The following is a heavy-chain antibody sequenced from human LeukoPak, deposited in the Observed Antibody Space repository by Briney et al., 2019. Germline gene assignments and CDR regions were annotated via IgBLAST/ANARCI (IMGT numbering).Heavy chain of an antibody. J-gene: IGHJ6*04. CDR1: GFTFSSYG. V-gene: IGHV3-33*01. CDR2: IWYDGSNK. D-gene: IGHD2-2*01. CDR3: ARAHSRDIVVVPAASRGIYYYGMDV. Sequence: PGGSLRLSCAASGFTFSSYGMHWVRQAPGKGLEWVAVIWYDGSNKYYADSVKGRFTISRDNSKNTLYLQMNSLRAEDTAVYYCARAHSRDIVVVPAASRGIYYYGMDVWGKGTTVTVSS.